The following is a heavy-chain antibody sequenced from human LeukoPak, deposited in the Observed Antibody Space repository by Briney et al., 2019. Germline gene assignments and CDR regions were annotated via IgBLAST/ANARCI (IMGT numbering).Heavy chain of an antibody. J-gene: IGHJ4*02. CDR1: GFTFSSYW. V-gene: IGHV3-74*01. CDR2: INSDGSGA. D-gene: IGHD3-22*01. Sequence: GGSLRLSCAASGFTFSSYWMHWVRQAPGKGLVWVSRINSDGSGATCADFVKGRFTISRDNAKSTLYLQLNSLGAEDTAVYYCARDSLSSGCLDYWGQGTLVTVSS. CDR3: ARDSLSSGCLDY.